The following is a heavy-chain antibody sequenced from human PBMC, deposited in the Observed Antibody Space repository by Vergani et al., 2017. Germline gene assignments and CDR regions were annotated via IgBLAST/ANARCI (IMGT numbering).Heavy chain of an antibody. D-gene: IGHD6-13*01. CDR1: GFTFSGSA. Sequence: EVQLVESGGGLVQPGGSLKLSCAASGFTFSGSAMHWVRQASGKGLEWVGRIRSKANSYATAYAASVKGRFTISRDDSKNTAYLQMNSLKTEDTAVYYCARVWGEDRGMDAFDIWGQGTMVTVSS. CDR2: IRSKANSYAT. CDR3: ARVWGEDRGMDAFDI. J-gene: IGHJ3*02. V-gene: IGHV3-73*02.